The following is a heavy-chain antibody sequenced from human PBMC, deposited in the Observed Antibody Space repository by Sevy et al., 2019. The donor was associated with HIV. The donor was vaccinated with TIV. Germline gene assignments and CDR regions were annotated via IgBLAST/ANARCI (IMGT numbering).Heavy chain of an antibody. D-gene: IGHD2-15*01. CDR2: ISSSSSTI. CDR3: ASVRFVGGGAFDI. V-gene: IGHV3-48*01. J-gene: IGHJ3*02. CDR1: GFTFSSYS. Sequence: GGSLRLSCAASGFTFSSYSMNWVRQAPGKGLEWVSYISSSSSTIYYADSVKGRFTISRDNAKNSLYLQMNSLRAEDTAVYSCASVRFVGGGAFDIWGQGTMVTVSS.